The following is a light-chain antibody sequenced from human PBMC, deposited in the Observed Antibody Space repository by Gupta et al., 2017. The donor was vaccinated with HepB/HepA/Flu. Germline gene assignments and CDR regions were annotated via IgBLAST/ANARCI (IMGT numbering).Light chain of an antibody. J-gene: IGLJ2*01. Sequence: QSVLTQPPSASGTPGQRVTISCSGSSSNIGSNTVHWYQQLPGAAPKLLIYRNNQRPSGGPARFSGSKSGTSASLAISGLQSDDEADYYCASWDDSLNGVVFGGGTKLTVL. CDR1: SSNIGSNT. CDR2: RNN. V-gene: IGLV1-44*01. CDR3: ASWDDSLNGVV.